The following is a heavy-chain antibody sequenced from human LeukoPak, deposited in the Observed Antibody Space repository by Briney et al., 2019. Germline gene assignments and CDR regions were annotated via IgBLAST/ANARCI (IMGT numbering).Heavy chain of an antibody. CDR3: ARGRVRSPGVLIGP. CDR2: INHSGST. V-gene: IGHV4-34*01. D-gene: IGHD2-8*01. Sequence: SETLSLTYAVYGGSFSGYYWSWIRQPPGKGPEWIGEINHSGSTNYNPSLKSRVTISVDTSKNQFSLKLSSVTAADTAVYYCARGRVRSPGVLIGPWGQGTLVTVSS. J-gene: IGHJ5*02. CDR1: GGSFSGYY.